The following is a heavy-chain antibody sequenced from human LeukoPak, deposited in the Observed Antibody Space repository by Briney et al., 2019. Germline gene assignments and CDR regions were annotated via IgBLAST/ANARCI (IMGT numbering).Heavy chain of an antibody. CDR3: ARGGGEVDY. CDR2: ISSSSSYI. CDR1: GFTFSSYS. Sequence: PGGSLRLSCAASGFTFSSYSMNWVRQAPGKGPEWVSSISSSSSYIYYADSVKGRFTISRDNAKNSLYLQMNSLRAEDTAVFYCARGGGEVDYWGQGTLVTVSS. J-gene: IGHJ4*02. V-gene: IGHV3-21*01. D-gene: IGHD3-16*01.